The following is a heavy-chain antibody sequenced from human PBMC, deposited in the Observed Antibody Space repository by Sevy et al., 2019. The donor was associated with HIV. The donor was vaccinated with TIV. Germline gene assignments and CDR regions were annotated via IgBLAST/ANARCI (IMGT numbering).Heavy chain of an antibody. Sequence: GGSLRLSCAASGFSFRSYWMAWVRQAPGKGLEWVASIYQDGSEKYYVDSLKGRFTISRDNAKNSLYLQMNSLRVEDTALYYGAREGSYGDYRLSYYYGMDLWGQGTTVTVSS. CDR2: IYQDGSEK. V-gene: IGHV3-7*03. CDR1: GFSFRSYW. J-gene: IGHJ6*02. D-gene: IGHD4-17*01. CDR3: AREGSYGDYRLSYYYGMDL.